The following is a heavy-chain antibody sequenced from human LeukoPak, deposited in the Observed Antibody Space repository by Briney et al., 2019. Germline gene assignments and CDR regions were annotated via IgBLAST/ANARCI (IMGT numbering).Heavy chain of an antibody. CDR3: ARVKKAMIDQYYFDD. Sequence: PGGSLRLSCAASGFTFSSYWMHWVRQAPGRGLVWVSRINGDGSSTYYADSVKGRFTISRDNAKKTIYLQVNSLRAEDSAVYYCARVKKAMIDQYYFDDWGQGTLVTVSS. V-gene: IGHV3-74*01. J-gene: IGHJ4*02. CDR1: GFTFSSYW. CDR2: INGDGSST. D-gene: IGHD2-21*01.